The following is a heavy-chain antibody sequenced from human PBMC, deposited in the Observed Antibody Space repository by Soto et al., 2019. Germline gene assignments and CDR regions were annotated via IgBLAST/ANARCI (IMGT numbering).Heavy chain of an antibody. Sequence: QVQLMQSGADVRKPGSSVTVSCKASGGTFSSNPISWVRQAPGQGHEWMGGIIPIFGRPHYARKFLDRVTRTADRYTRTAVMELTSLTSDETAIYYCARDLSAVKRLESFKYYRIDVWGQGTTVTVS. J-gene: IGHJ6*01. CDR1: GGTFSSNP. CDR3: ARDLSAVKRLESFKYYRIDV. V-gene: IGHV1-69*06. CDR2: IIPIFGRP. D-gene: IGHD4-17*01.